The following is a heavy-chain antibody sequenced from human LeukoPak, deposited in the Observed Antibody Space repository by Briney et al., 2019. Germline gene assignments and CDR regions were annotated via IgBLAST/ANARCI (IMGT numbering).Heavy chain of an antibody. CDR2: ITSGSSTI. D-gene: IGHD3-22*01. V-gene: IGHV3-48*01. CDR3: ARDPSSGYYLYFDY. J-gene: IGHJ4*02. CDR1: GFTFRSYN. Sequence: GGSLRLSCAASGFTFRSYNMNWVRQAPGKGLEWVSYITSGSSTINYADSVKGRFTISRDNSKNTLYLQMNSLRPDDMAVYYCARDPSSGYYLYFDYWGQGTLLTVSS.